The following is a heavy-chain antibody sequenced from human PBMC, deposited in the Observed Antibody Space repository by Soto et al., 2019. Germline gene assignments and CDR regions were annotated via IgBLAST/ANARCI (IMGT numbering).Heavy chain of an antibody. Sequence: SETLSLTCAVYGGSFSGYYWSWIRQPPGKGLEWIGEINHSGSTNYNPSLKSRVTISVDTSKNQFSLKLSSVTAADTAVYYCARGRRVYDILTGYHYYFDYWGQGTLVTVSS. D-gene: IGHD3-9*01. CDR3: ARGRRVYDILTGYHYYFDY. CDR2: INHSGST. V-gene: IGHV4-34*01. J-gene: IGHJ4*02. CDR1: GGSFSGYY.